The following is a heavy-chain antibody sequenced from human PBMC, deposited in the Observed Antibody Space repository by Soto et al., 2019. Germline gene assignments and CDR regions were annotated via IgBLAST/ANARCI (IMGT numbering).Heavy chain of an antibody. V-gene: IGHV5-10-1*01. D-gene: IGHD2-2*01. CDR1: GYSFTSYW. CDR2: VDPSDSYT. Sequence: PGESLKISCKGSGYSFTSYWISWVRQMPGKGLEWMGRVDPSDSYTNYSPSFQGDVSISADKSSSTAYLQWSSLKASDTAMYYCARVTIVVVPAAYYYGMDVWGQGTTFTV. J-gene: IGHJ6*02. CDR3: ARVTIVVVPAAYYYGMDV.